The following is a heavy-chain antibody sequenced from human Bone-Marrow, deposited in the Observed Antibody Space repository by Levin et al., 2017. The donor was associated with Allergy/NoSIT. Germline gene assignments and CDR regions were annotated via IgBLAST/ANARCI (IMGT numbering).Heavy chain of an antibody. CDR1: PESFNDYI. CDR2: ISHTGDT. V-gene: IGHV4-34*01. D-gene: IGHD5-18*01. CDR3: ARGRQRYMYGSAREHFDYHYMDV. J-gene: IGHJ6*03. Sequence: SETLSLTCGVYPESFNDYIWTWIRQLPGKGLEWIGEISHTGDTDYNPSPKSRVTISLTTSKDHLSLKRMSVTAAHTAVYYCARGRQRYMYGSAREHFDYHYMDVWGKGATVTVSS.